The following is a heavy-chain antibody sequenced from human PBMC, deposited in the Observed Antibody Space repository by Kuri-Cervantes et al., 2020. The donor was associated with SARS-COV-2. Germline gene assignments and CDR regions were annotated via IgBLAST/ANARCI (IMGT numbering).Heavy chain of an antibody. V-gene: IGHV4-38-2*01. D-gene: IGHD6-25*01. CDR1: DDSISSGYY. CDR3: ARGQARLRGWFDP. CDR2: IYHSGST. Sequence: ESLKISCAVSDDSISSGYYWGWIRQPPGKGLEWIGSIYHSGSTYYNPSLKSRVTISVDTSKNQFSLKLSSVTAADTAVYYCARGQARLRGWFDPWGQGTLVTVSS. J-gene: IGHJ5*02.